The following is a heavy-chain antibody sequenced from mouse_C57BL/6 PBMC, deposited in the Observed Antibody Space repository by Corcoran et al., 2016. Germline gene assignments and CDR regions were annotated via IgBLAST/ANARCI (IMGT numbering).Heavy chain of an antibody. V-gene: IGHV9-3*01. J-gene: IGHJ2*01. Sequence: QIQLVQYGPELKKPGETVQISCKASGYTFTTYGMSWVKQAPGKGLKWIGRINTYSGVPTYADDFKGRFAFSLETSASPAYLQINNLKNEDMATYFGARYHDGYLHFDYWGQGTTLTVSS. CDR2: INTYSGVP. D-gene: IGHD2-3*01. CDR1: GYTFTTYG. CDR3: ARYHDGYLHFDY.